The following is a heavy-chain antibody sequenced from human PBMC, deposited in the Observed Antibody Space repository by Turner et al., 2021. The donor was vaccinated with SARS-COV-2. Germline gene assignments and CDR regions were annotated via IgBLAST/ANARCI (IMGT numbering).Heavy chain of an antibody. CDR1: GYTFTGYY. J-gene: IGHJ3*02. D-gene: IGHD5-12*01. CDR3: AVLEMATITDAFDI. Sequence: QVQLVQSGAEVKKPGASVTVSCKASGYTFTGYYMHWVRQAPGQGLEWMGWINPNSGGANYAQKFQGRVTMTRDTSISTAYMELSRLRSDDTAVYYCAVLEMATITDAFDIWGQGTMVTVSS. CDR2: INPNSGGA. V-gene: IGHV1-2*02.